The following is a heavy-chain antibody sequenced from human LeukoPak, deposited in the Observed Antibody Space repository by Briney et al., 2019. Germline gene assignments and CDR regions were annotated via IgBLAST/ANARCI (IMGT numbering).Heavy chain of an antibody. CDR2: INPNHGDT. Sequence: ASVKVSCKASGYTFTGYYMHWVRQAPGQGLEWMGWINPNHGDTNYAQKFQDRVSMTRDTSISTAYMHLSRLRSADTAVYYCARSPHILTGSPLRFDYWGQGTLVTISS. V-gene: IGHV1-2*02. D-gene: IGHD3-9*01. CDR3: ARSPHILTGSPLRFDY. CDR1: GYTFTGYY. J-gene: IGHJ4*02.